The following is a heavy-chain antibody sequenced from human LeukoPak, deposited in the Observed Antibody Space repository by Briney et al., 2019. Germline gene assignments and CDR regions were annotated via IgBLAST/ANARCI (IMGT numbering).Heavy chain of an antibody. CDR1: GGPITRNSHF. J-gene: IGHJ1*01. D-gene: IGHD3-22*01. CDR2: IYYNGNA. Sequence: PSETLSLPCTVSGGPITRNSHFWGWIRQSPGKGLEWIGTIYYNGNAYYNPSLESRVNISLDTSRNQFSLRLSSVTAADTAVYYCARGPYYYDSSAYYKYFQHWGQGTLVTVSS. V-gene: IGHV4-39*01. CDR3: ARGPYYYDSSAYYKYFQH.